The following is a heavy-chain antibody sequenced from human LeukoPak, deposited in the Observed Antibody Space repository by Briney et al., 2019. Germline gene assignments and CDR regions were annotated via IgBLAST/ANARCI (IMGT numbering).Heavy chain of an antibody. D-gene: IGHD5-12*01. V-gene: IGHV4-34*01. J-gene: IGHJ4*02. CDR2: INHSGST. CDR1: GGSFSGYY. Sequence: PSETLSLTCAVYGGSFSGYYWSWIRQPPGKGLEGIGEINHSGSTNYNPSLKSRVTISVDTSKNQFSLKLSSVTAADTAVYYCAGGIVATIFDYWGQGTLVTVSS. CDR3: AGGIVATIFDY.